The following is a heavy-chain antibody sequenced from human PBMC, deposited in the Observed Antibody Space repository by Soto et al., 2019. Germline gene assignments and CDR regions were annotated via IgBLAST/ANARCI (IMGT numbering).Heavy chain of an antibody. D-gene: IGHD2-15*01. Sequence: PGGSLRLSCAASGFTFSSYGMHWVRQAPGKGLEWVAVISYDGSNKYYADSVKGRFTISRDNSKNTLYLQMNSLRAEDTAVYYCAKAGALLGYCSGGSCPYSFDYWGQGRLVAVSS. CDR3: AKAGALLGYCSGGSCPYSFDY. V-gene: IGHV3-30*18. J-gene: IGHJ4*02. CDR1: GFTFSSYG. CDR2: ISYDGSNK.